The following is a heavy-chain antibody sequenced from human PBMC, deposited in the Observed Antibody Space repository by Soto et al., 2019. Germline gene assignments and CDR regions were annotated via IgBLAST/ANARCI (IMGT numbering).Heavy chain of an antibody. CDR1: GFTFSSYG. Sequence: GGSLRLSCAASGFTFSSYGMHWVRQAPGKGLEWVSVIYSGGSTYYADSVKGRFTISRDNSKNTLYLQMNSLRAEDTAVYYCARGKWLLDYWGQGTLVTVSS. CDR2: IYSGGST. J-gene: IGHJ4*02. V-gene: IGHV3-53*01. D-gene: IGHD3-22*01. CDR3: ARGKWLLDY.